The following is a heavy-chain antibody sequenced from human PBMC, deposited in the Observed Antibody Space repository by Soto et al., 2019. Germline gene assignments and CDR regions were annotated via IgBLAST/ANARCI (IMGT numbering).Heavy chain of an antibody. D-gene: IGHD3-16*01. CDR2: INHSGST. CDR1: GGSFSGYY. Sequence: QVQLQQWGAGLLKPSETLSLTCAVYGGSFSGYYWSWIRQPPGKGLEWIGEINHSGSTNYNPSLKSRVTISVDTSKNQFSLKLSSVIAADTAVYYCARGDYDYARSDCWGQGTLVTVSS. CDR3: ARGDYDYARSDC. V-gene: IGHV4-34*01. J-gene: IGHJ4*02.